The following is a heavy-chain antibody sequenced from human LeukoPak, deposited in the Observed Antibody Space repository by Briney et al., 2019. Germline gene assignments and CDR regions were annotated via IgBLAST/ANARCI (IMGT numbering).Heavy chain of an antibody. V-gene: IGHV3-48*03. D-gene: IGHD6-13*01. CDR1: GFTFSYYE. CDR3: AEMKRQLVLGEAFDI. J-gene: IGHJ3*02. CDR2: ISNSGATI. Sequence: GGSLRLSCAASGFTFSYYEMNWVRQAPGKGLEWVSYISNSGATIYYADSVKGRFTISRDNAKSSLFLQMNSLRSEDTAVYYCAEMKRQLVLGEAFDIWGQGTMVTVSS.